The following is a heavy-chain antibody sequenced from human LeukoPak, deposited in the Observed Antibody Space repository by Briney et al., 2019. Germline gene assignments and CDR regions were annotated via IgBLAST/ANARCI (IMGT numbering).Heavy chain of an antibody. D-gene: IGHD4-17*01. V-gene: IGHV1-3*01. CDR1: GYTFTSYA. J-gene: IGHJ5*02. CDR2: INAGNGST. CDR3: ARWDYGESPAQYNWFDP. Sequence: GASVKVSCKASGYTFTSYAMHWVRQAPGQRLEWMGWINAGNGSTKYSQKFQGRVTITRDTSASTAYMELSSLRSEDTAVYYCARWDYGESPAQYNWFDPWGQGTLVTVSS.